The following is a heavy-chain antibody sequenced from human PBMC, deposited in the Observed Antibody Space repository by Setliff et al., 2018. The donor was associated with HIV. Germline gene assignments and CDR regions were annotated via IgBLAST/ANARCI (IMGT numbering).Heavy chain of an antibody. V-gene: IGHV3-48*03. Sequence: GESLRLSCAASGFTFSSYEMNWVRQAPGKGLEWVSYISTSGNTIYYADSVKGRFTISRDNAKNSLYLQMNSLRAEDTAFYYCARGYYYGMDVWGQGTTVTVSS. CDR2: ISTSGNTI. J-gene: IGHJ6*02. CDR3: ARGYYYGMDV. CDR1: GFTFSSYE.